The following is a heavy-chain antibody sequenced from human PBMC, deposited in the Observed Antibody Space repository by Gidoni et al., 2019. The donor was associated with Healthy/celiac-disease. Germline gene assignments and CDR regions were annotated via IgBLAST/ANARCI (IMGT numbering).Heavy chain of an antibody. CDR1: GGSISSGDYY. CDR3: ARGEAVAGDSFDY. Sequence: QVQLQESGPGLVKPSQTLSLTCTVSGGSISSGDYYWSWIRQPPGKGMEWIGYIYYSGSTYYNPSLKSRVTISVDTSKNQFSLKLSSVTAADTAVYYCARGEAVAGDSFDYWGQGTLVTVSS. V-gene: IGHV4-30-4*01. J-gene: IGHJ4*02. CDR2: IYYSGST. D-gene: IGHD6-19*01.